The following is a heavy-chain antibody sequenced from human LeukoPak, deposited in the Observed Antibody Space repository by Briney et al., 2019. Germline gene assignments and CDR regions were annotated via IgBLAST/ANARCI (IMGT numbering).Heavy chain of an antibody. CDR1: GGFISIYY. J-gene: IGHJ4*02. D-gene: IGHD4-23*01. V-gene: IGHV4-4*07. Sequence: SGTLSLTCTVSGGFISIYYWSWIRQPAGKELEWIGRIHSSGNTLHNPSLKSRVSMSVDTSKNQFSLRLTSATAADTAVYYCARGPSHGGTYFESWGQGTLVTVSS. CDR3: ARGPSHGGTYFES. CDR2: IHSSGNT.